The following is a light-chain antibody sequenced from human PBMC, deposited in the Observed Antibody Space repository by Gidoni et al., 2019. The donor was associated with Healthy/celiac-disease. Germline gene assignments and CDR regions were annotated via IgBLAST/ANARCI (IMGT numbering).Light chain of an antibody. CDR3: QQYGSSPWT. CDR1: PSVSSSY. Sequence: EIVLTQSPGNLSWSAGERATLPCRSSPSVSSSYLAWYQQKPGQAPRLLIYGASSRATGIPDRFSGSGSGTDFTLTISRLEPEDFAVYYCQQYGSSPWTFGRGTKVEIK. J-gene: IGKJ1*01. CDR2: GAS. V-gene: IGKV3-20*01.